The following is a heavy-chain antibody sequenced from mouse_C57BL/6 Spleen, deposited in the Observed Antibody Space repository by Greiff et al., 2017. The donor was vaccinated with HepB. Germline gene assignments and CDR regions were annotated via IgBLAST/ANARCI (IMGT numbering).Heavy chain of an antibody. Sequence: EVQLPQSGPELVKPGASVKMSCQASGYTFTDYNMHWVKQSHGKRLEWIGYINPNNGVTSYNQQFKGKATLTVNKSASTAYMALRSLTSEDSAVYYCARETMDYYGSSGGFDYWGQGTTLTVSS. J-gene: IGHJ2*01. CDR2: INPNNGVT. CDR3: ARETMDYYGSSGGFDY. CDR1: GYTFTDYN. D-gene: IGHD1-1*01. V-gene: IGHV1-22*01.